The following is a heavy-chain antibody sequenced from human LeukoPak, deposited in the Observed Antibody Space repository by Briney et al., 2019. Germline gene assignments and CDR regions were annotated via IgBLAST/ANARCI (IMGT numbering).Heavy chain of an antibody. Sequence: TVKVSCKASGGTFSSYAISWVRQAPGQGLEWMGGIIPIFGTANYAQKFQGRVTITADESTSTAYMELSSLRSEDTAVYYCARPAGGGYSYGRFDYWGQGTLVTVSS. D-gene: IGHD5-18*01. V-gene: IGHV1-69*13. CDR2: IIPIFGTA. CDR1: GGTFSSYA. CDR3: ARPAGGGYSYGRFDY. J-gene: IGHJ4*02.